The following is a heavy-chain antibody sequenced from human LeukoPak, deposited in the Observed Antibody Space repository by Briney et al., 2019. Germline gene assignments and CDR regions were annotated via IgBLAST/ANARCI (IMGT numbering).Heavy chain of an antibody. V-gene: IGHV1-18*01. CDR2: IIAYNGNT. CDR1: GYSFTSYP. J-gene: IGHJ3*02. CDR3: ARMELSTILAFDI. D-gene: IGHD5-24*01. Sequence: ASVKVSCKASGYSFTSYPISWVRQAPGQGLEWMGWIIAYNGNTKYAQKLQGRVTMTTDTSTSTAYMELRSLRSDDTAVYYCARMELSTILAFDIWGQGIMVTVSS.